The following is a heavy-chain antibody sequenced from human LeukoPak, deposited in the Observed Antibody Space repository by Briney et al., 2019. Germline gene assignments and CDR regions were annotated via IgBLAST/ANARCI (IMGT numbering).Heavy chain of an antibody. CDR2: ISWNSGSI. CDR3: AKDISLAVAGIGD. V-gene: IGHV3-9*01. Sequence: PGRPLRLSCAASGFTFDDYAMHWVRQAPGKGLEWVSGISWNSGSIGYADSVKGRFTISRDNAKNSLYLQMNSLRAEDTALYYCAKDISLAVAGIGDWGQGTLVTVSS. CDR1: GFTFDDYA. J-gene: IGHJ4*02. D-gene: IGHD6-19*01.